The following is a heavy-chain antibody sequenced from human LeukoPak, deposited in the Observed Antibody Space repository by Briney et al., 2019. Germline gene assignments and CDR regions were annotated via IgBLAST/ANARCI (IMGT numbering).Heavy chain of an antibody. CDR3: ARDLPWGYYMDV. V-gene: IGHV1-2*02. CDR1: GYTFTGYY. Sequence: ASVKVSCKASGYTFTGYYMHWVRQAPGQGLEWMGWINPNSGGTNYAQKFQGRVTMTRDTSISTAYMELSRLRSDDTAVYYCARDLPWGYYMDVWGKGTTVTVSS. D-gene: IGHD3-16*01. J-gene: IGHJ6*03. CDR2: INPNSGGT.